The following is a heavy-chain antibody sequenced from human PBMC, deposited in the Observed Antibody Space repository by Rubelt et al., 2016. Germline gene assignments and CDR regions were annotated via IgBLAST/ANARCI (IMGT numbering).Heavy chain of an antibody. Sequence: ESGPGLVKPSQTLSLTCTVSGGSISSGGYYWSWIRQHPGKGLEWIGYIYYSGSTYYNPSLKSRVHISVDTSKNQFSLKLSSVTAADTAVYYCARAEYSGYDSVAFDIWGQGTMVTVSS. J-gene: IGHJ3*02. V-gene: IGHV4-31*03. CDR1: GGSISSGGYY. CDR3: ARAEYSGYDSVAFDI. D-gene: IGHD5-12*01. CDR2: IYYSGST.